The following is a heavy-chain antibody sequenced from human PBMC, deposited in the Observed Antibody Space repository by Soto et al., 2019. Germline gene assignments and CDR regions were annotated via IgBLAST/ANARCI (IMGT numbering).Heavy chain of an antibody. J-gene: IGHJ6*03. CDR2: MNPNSGNT. CDR3: ARVDCSGGSCYSSWGYYYYYYMDV. CDR1: GYTFTSYD. D-gene: IGHD2-15*01. V-gene: IGHV1-8*01. Sequence: ASVKVSCKASGYTFTSYDINWVRQATGQGLEWMGWMNPNSGNTGYAQKFQGRVTMTRNTSISTAYMELSSLRSEDTAVYYCARVDCSGGSCYSSWGYYYYYYMDVWGKGTTVTVSS.